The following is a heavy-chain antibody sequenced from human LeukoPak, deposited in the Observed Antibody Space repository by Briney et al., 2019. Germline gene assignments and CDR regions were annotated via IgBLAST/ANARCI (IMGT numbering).Heavy chain of an antibody. J-gene: IGHJ3*02. V-gene: IGHV3-69-1*01. Sequence: GGSLRLSCAASGFIFSHYGMNWVRQAPGKGLEWVSGITSRSTTYYADSVKGRFTISRDNAKNSLYLQMNSLRAEDTALYHCARRGGTTVRGVILTAFDIWGQGTMVTVSS. CDR1: GFIFSHYG. D-gene: IGHD3-10*01. CDR3: ARRGGTTVRGVILTAFDI. CDR2: ITSRSTT.